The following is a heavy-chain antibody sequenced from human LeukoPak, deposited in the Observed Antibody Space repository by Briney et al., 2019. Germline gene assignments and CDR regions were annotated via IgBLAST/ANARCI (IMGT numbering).Heavy chain of an antibody. Sequence: GGSLRLSCAASGLTFSRYGMHWVRQAPGKGLVWVAVIWYDGSNKYYADSVKGRFSISRDNSKNTLYLQMNSLRAEDTAVYYCARSYYYGAGSYFPFDIWGQGTMVTVSS. D-gene: IGHD3-10*01. CDR3: ARSYYYGAGSYFPFDI. V-gene: IGHV3-33*01. J-gene: IGHJ3*02. CDR2: IWYDGSNK. CDR1: GLTFSRYG.